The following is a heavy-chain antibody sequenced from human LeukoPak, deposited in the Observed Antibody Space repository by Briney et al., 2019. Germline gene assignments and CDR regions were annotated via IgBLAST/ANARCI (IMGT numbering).Heavy chain of an antibody. CDR1: GGSFSGFY. CDR3: ARGRTYYYDSSGYYYLFDY. Sequence: SETLSLTWAVYGGSFSGFYWSWIRQPPGKGPEWVGEINHSGRTNYNPSLKSRVTIPVDTSKNQFSLKLSSVTAADTAVYYCARGRTYYYDSSGYYYLFDYWGQGTLVTVSS. CDR2: INHSGRT. D-gene: IGHD3-22*01. V-gene: IGHV4-34*01. J-gene: IGHJ4*02.